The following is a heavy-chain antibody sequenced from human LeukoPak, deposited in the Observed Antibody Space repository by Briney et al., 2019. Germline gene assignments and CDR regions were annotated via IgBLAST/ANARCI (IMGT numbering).Heavy chain of an antibody. D-gene: IGHD1-26*01. CDR2: ISGSGGST. CDR1: GFTFSSYG. Sequence: GGSLRLSCAASGFTFSSYGMSWVRQAPGKGLEWVSAISGSGGSTYYADSVKGRFTISRDNSKNTLYLQMNSLRAEDTAVYYCARRRQWELLRYFDYWGQGTLVTVSS. J-gene: IGHJ4*02. V-gene: IGHV3-23*01. CDR3: ARRRQWELLRYFDY.